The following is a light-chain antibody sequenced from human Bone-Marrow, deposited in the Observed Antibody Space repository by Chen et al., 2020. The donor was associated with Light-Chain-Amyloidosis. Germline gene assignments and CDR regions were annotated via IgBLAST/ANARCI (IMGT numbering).Light chain of an antibody. J-gene: IGLJ2*01. CDR3: QSYDIAKV. Sequence: NFVLIQPHSVSESPGKTVTISCTRSSGYIASNNVHWYQQRPGRSPTIVIYEDNQRPSVVPDRFSGSIDRSSNSASLTISGLKTEDEGDYYCQSYDIAKVFGGGTKVTVL. CDR2: EDN. V-gene: IGLV6-57*01. CDR1: SGYIASNN.